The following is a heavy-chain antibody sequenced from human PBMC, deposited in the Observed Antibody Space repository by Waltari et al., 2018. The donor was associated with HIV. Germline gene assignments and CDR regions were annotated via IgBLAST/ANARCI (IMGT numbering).Heavy chain of an antibody. Sequence: QVQLQQSGPGLVKPSQTLSPTCSIPGDRVSSNSAAWNWIRQSHSRGLEWLGRTYYRSKWYNDYAVSVKSRITINPDTSKNQFSLQLNSVTPEDTAVYYCAREVCSTTSCFGFDPWGQGTLVTVSS. V-gene: IGHV6-1*01. D-gene: IGHD2-2*01. J-gene: IGHJ5*02. CDR2: TYYRSKWYN. CDR1: GDRVSSNSAA. CDR3: AREVCSTTSCFGFDP.